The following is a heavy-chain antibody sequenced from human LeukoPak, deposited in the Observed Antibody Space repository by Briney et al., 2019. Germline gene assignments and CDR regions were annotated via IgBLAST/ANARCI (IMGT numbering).Heavy chain of an antibody. V-gene: IGHV3-30-3*01. CDR2: ISFDGNNK. D-gene: IGHD5-24*01. CDR3: AKEMASPNTHFDF. Sequence: GGSLRLSCAASRFSFSSYTMHWVRQAPGKGLGWVAVISFDGNNKRYADSVKGRFTISRDNSKKTVHLEMNSLRTDDTAVYYCAKEMASPNTHFDFWGQGTLVTVSS. CDR1: RFSFSSYT. J-gene: IGHJ4*02.